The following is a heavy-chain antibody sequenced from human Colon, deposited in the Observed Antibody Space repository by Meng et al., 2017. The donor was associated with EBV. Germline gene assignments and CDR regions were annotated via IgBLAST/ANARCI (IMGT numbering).Heavy chain of an antibody. V-gene: IGHV4-31*03. CDR3: ARVSSGWDYFDY. D-gene: IGHD6-19*01. CDR2: NYYSGST. J-gene: IGHJ4*02. Sequence: QVRLQESGPGLVTPSQTLSLTCTVSGGSVSSGGYYWTWIRQHPGKGLEWVGHNYYSGSTFYHPSLKRRVIISIASYKKLFSLNLRSVTAAGTAVYYCARVSSGWDYFDYWGQGTLVTVSS. CDR1: GGSVSSGGYY.